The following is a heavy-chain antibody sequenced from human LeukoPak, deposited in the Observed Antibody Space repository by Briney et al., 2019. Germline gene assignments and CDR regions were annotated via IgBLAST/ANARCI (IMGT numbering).Heavy chain of an antibody. J-gene: IGHJ4*02. D-gene: IGHD3-10*01. CDR1: GFTFSSHA. V-gene: IGHV3-23*01. Sequence: GGSLRLSCAASGFTFSSHAMSWVRQAPGKGLERVSAIGGSGGSTYYADSVKGRFTISRDNSKNTLYLQMNSLRAEDTAVYYCAKNGKWFGELLYDNWGQGTLVTVSS. CDR2: IGGSGGST. CDR3: AKNGKWFGELLYDN.